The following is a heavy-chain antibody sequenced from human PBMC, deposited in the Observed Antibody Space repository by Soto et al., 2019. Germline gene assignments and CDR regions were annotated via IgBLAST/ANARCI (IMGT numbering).Heavy chain of an antibody. Sequence: GGSLRLSCAASGFPFSSYGMHWVRQAPGKGLEWVAVIWYDGSNKYYADSVRGRFTISRDNSKNTLYLQMNSLRAEDTAVYYCAGGRGCFLRSSYYGRGSWGQETTV. CDR2: IWYDGSNK. J-gene: IGHJ6*02. CDR3: AGGRGCFLRSSYYGRGS. V-gene: IGHV3-33*01. CDR1: GFPFSSYG. D-gene: IGHD3-16*01.